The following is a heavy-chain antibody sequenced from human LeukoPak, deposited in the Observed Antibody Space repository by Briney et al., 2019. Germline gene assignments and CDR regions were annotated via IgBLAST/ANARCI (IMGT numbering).Heavy chain of an antibody. J-gene: IGHJ6*03. CDR3: ARVRGYYYMDV. Sequence: PGGSLRLSCAGSGFTFSSYEMSWVRQAPGKGLEWVSYINTSGGTTYYADSVKGRFTISRDIAENSLYLQMNSLRGEDTAVYYCARVRGYYYMDVWGKGTTVTVSS. CDR2: INTSGGTT. CDR1: GFTFSSYE. V-gene: IGHV3-48*03. D-gene: IGHD3-10*01.